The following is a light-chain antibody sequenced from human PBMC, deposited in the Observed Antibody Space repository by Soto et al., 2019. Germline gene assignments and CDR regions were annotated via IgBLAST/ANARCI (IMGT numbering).Light chain of an antibody. CDR3: HQYGSSSMYS. J-gene: IGKJ2*03. CDR1: QSVSSSY. CDR2: GVS. Sequence: EIVLTQSPGTLSLSPGERATLSCRASQSVSSSYLAWYQQKPGQAPRLLIYGVSSRAIGIPDRFSGSGSGTDFTLTISRLEPEDFAVYYCHQYGSSSMYSFGQGTKLEIK. V-gene: IGKV3-20*01.